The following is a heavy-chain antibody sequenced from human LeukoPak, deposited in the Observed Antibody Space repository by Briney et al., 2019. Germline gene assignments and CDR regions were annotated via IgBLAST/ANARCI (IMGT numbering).Heavy chain of an antibody. D-gene: IGHD4-17*01. CDR2: TSWNSGRI. CDR1: GFTFAAYA. CDR3: AKGGAVTTLPFDY. J-gene: IGHJ4*02. Sequence: GGSLSPSFPASGFTFAAYATHWVRQAPGKGLEWVSATSWNSGRIGYADSVKGRFTISRDNAKNSLYLQMNSLRAEDMALYYCAKGGAVTTLPFDYWGQGTLVTVSS. V-gene: IGHV3-9*03.